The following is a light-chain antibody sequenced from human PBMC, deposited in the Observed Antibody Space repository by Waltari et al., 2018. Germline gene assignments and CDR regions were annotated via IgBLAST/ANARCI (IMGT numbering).Light chain of an antibody. CDR2: DVS. V-gene: IGLV2-14*01. Sequence: QSALTQPASVSGSPGQSITISCTGTSSDVGGYNYVSWYQQHPGKVPKLLIFDVSNRPSGVSNRFSGSKSGNTASLTISGLQAEDESDYYCCSFTSRSTWLFGGGTKLTVL. J-gene: IGLJ3*02. CDR3: CSFTSRSTWL. CDR1: SSDVGGYNY.